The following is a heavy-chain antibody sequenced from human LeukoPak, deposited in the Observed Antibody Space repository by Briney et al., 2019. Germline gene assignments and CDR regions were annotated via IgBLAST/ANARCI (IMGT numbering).Heavy chain of an antibody. Sequence: SETLSLTCTVSGGSISSGGYYWRWIRQHPGTGLEWIGYIYYSGSTYYNPSLKSRVTISVDTSKNQFSLKLSSVTAADTAVYYCARDPRRITMVRGVMVWGQGTLVTVSS. CDR3: ARDPRRITMVRGVMV. D-gene: IGHD3-10*01. CDR1: GGSISSGGYY. CDR2: IYYSGST. J-gene: IGHJ4*02. V-gene: IGHV4-31*03.